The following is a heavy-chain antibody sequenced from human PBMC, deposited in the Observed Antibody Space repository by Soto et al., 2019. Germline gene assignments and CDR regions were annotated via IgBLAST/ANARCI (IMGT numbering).Heavy chain of an antibody. CDR2: MSYDGSKK. V-gene: IGHV3-30-3*01. J-gene: IGHJ4*02. CDR3: ARESYGDYYFDY. Sequence: VQLVESGGGVVQPGMSLRLSCAASGFTFSSYSMHWVRQAPGKGLEWVAIMSYDGSKKYYADSVKGRFTISRDNSKNALYLQVNSLRAEDTAVYSCARESYGDYYFDYWGQGTLVTVSS. D-gene: IGHD2-21*02. CDR1: GFTFSSYS.